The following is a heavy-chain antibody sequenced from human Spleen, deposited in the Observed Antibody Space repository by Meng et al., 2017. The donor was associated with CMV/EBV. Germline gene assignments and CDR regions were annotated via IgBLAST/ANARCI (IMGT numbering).Heavy chain of an antibody. D-gene: IGHD2-15*01. CDR3: ARDWCLDF. J-gene: IGHJ4*02. CDR2: IRYDGSNK. V-gene: IGHV3-30*02. Sequence: GGSLRLSCAASGFTFSSYSMNWVRQAPGKGLEWVAFIRYDGSNKYYADSVKGRFTISRDNSKNTLYLQMNSLRAEDTAVYYCARDWCLDFWGQGTLVTVSS. CDR1: GFTFSSYS.